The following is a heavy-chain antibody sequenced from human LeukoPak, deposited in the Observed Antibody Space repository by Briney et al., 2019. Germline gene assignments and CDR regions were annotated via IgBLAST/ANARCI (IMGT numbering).Heavy chain of an antibody. CDR3: ARWGIAAAGAEYYYYGMDV. J-gene: IGHJ6*02. CDR2: ISYDGSNK. CDR1: GFTFSSYA. D-gene: IGHD6-13*01. Sequence: GGSLRLSCAASGFTFSSYAMHWVRQAPGKGLEWGAVISYDGSNKSSADSVKGRFTISRDNSRNTLYLQMNSLRAEDTAVYYCARWGIAAAGAEYYYYGMDVWGQGTTVTVSS. V-gene: IGHV3-30-3*01.